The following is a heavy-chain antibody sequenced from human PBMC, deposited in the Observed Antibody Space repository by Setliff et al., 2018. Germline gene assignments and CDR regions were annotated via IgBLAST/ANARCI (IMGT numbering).Heavy chain of an antibody. D-gene: IGHD3-16*01. J-gene: IGHJ4*02. CDR1: GFFFRSYE. V-gene: IGHV3-48*03. Sequence: GGSLRLSCAASGFFFRSYEMNWVRQTPGKGLEWVSYINSGGTKIYYADSVEGRFTISRDNGKNSLFLQMNSVSAEDTAVYYCARSINGYQQRYDFWGQGALVTVSS. CDR3: ARSINGYQQRYDF. CDR2: INSGGTKI.